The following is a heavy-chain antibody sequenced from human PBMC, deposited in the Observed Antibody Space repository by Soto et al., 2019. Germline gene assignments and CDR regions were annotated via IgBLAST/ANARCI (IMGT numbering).Heavy chain of an antibody. V-gene: IGHV1-2*07. CDR2: IDLDIGDT. CDR1: GHTFTGHH. Sequence: QVQMVQSGAEVKKPGASLKVSCKASGHTFTGHHMHWVRQAPGQGLEWMGLIDLDIGDTKYAHKFQGRVTSTSDTSITPAYMELRGLRSYDTAVYYCALEPTGTAGFDYWGQGTLVTVSS. J-gene: IGHJ4*02. CDR3: ALEPTGTAGFDY. D-gene: IGHD2-21*02.